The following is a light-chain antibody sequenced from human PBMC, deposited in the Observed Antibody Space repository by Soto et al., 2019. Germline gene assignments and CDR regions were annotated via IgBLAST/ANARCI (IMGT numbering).Light chain of an antibody. V-gene: IGKV3-11*01. CDR3: QQHSNWPLT. CDR2: DAS. CDR1: QSVSSN. J-gene: IGKJ4*01. Sequence: EIVLRQSPATLSLXXXXRXXXSXRASQSVSSNLAWYQQNPGQAPRLLIFDASNRATGIPARFSGSGSGTDFILTISSLEPEDFAVYYCQQHSNWPLTFGGGTKVDI.